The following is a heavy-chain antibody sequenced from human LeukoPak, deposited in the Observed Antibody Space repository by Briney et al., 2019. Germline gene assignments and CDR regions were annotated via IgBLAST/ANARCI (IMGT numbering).Heavy chain of an antibody. CDR2: ISSSSSTI. Sequence: GGSLRLSCVASGLTVSSYSMNWVRQAPGKGLEWVSYISSSSSTIYYADSVKGRSTISRDNAKNSLDLQMNSLRDEDTAVYYCARARASGRSGFDYWGQGTLVTVSS. CDR3: ARARASGRSGFDY. D-gene: IGHD2-15*01. J-gene: IGHJ4*02. V-gene: IGHV3-48*02. CDR1: GLTVSSYS.